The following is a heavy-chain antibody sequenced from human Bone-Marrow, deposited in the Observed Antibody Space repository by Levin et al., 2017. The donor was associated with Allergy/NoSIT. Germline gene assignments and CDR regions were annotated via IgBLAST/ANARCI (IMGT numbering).Heavy chain of an antibody. D-gene: IGHD6-25*01. CDR2: IDKSGAIT. CDR3: ARDPHSGDRCDS. J-gene: IGHJ4*02. CDR1: GFIFRNFE. Sequence: GGSLRLSCVTSGFIFRNFEMNWVRQAPGKGLEWVSYIDKSGAITHYADSVKGRFTISRDNGKNSLYLQMNSLRAEDTAVYFCARDPHSGDRCDSWGQGTLVTDSS. V-gene: IGHV3-48*03.